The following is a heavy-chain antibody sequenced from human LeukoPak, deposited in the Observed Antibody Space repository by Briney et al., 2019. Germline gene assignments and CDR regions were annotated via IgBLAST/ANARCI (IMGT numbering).Heavy chain of an antibody. V-gene: IGHV4-31*03. CDR2: IWNSGNS. CDR3: ARYHCGSTYCPGVDF. J-gene: IGHJ4*02. D-gene: IGHD2-2*01. Sequence: SETLSLTCTVSAGSINSGGYFWTWVRQHPGEGLEWIGYIWNSGNSYYNPSLSSRVIISADSSKSTFSLKLSSVTAADTAVYYCARYHCGSTYCPGVDFYGQGALVTVSS. CDR1: AGSINSGGYF.